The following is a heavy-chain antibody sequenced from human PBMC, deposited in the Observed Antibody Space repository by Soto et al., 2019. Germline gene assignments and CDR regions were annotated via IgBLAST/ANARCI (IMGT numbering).Heavy chain of an antibody. D-gene: IGHD2-21*02. CDR1: GGTFSSYT. V-gene: IGHV1-69*02. Sequence: ASVKVSCKASGGTFSSYTISWVRQAPGQGLEWMGRIIPILGIANYAQKFQGRVTITADKSTSTAYMELSSLRSEDTAVYYCARSTSVVTSPRYYYGMDGWGEGTTVTVYS. CDR2: IIPILGIA. CDR3: ARSTSVVTSPRYYYGMDG. J-gene: IGHJ6*04.